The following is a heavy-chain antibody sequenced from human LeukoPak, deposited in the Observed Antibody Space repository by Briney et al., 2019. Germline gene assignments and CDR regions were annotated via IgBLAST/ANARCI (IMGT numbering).Heavy chain of an antibody. J-gene: IGHJ6*03. CDR2: ISSSSSYI. V-gene: IGHV3-21*01. CDR3: ARSSPYSYGYFPYYYMDV. D-gene: IGHD5-18*01. Sequence: GGSLRLSCAASGFTFSSYSMNWVRQAPGKGLEWVSSISSSSSYIYYADPVKGRFTISRDNAKNSLYLQMNSLRAEDTAVYYCARSSPYSYGYFPYYYMDVWGKGTAVTVSS. CDR1: GFTFSSYS.